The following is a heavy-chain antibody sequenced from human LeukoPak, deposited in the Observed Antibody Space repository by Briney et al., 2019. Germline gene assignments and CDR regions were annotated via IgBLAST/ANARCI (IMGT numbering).Heavy chain of an antibody. V-gene: IGHV4-59*08. CDR1: GDSISTHY. Sequence: SETLSLTCGVSGDSISTHYWSWVRQPPGKGLEWIGYIYYSGSTDYNPSLKSRVTISVDTSKKHFSLRLSSVTAADTAVYYCARHLYGGPVNYYGMDVWGQGTTVTVS. J-gene: IGHJ6*02. CDR2: IYYSGST. CDR3: ARHLYGGPVNYYGMDV. D-gene: IGHD4-23*01.